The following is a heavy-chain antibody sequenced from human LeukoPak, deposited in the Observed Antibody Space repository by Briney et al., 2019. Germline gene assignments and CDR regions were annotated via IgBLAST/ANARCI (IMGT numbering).Heavy chain of an antibody. CDR1: GFTFSNYA. Sequence: GGSLRLSCAASGFTFSNYAMSWVRQAPGRGLEWVSAISGSGGETYYAESVKGRFTISRDNSKNTLYMQMNSLRAEDTALYYCAKENPHNDYWGQGTLVTVSS. CDR2: ISGSGGET. V-gene: IGHV3-23*01. CDR3: AKENPHNDY. J-gene: IGHJ4*02.